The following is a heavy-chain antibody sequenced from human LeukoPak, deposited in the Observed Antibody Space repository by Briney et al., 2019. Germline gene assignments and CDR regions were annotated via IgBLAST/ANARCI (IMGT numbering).Heavy chain of an antibody. CDR3: ARSRLTTVTTYCFDY. J-gene: IGHJ4*02. Sequence: ASVKVSCKASGYTFTSYGISWVRQAPGQGLEWMGWISAYNGNTNYAQKLQGRVTMTTDTSTSTAYMELRSLRSDDTAVYYCARSRLTTVTTYCFDYWGQGTLVTVSS. V-gene: IGHV1-18*01. CDR1: GYTFTSYG. D-gene: IGHD4-17*01. CDR2: ISAYNGNT.